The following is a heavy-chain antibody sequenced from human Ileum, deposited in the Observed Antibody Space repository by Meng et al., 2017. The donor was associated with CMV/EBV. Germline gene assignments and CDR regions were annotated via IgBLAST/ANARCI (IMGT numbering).Heavy chain of an antibody. V-gene: IGHV6-1*01. Sequence: QIQLHQSGPGLVKPPQTPSPTCDISGDSVSTNNVAWNWIRQSPLRGLEWLGRTAYRSKWDYEYSVSVKSRITISPDTSKNQFSLQLRSVTPEDTAVYYCARESELLRFDHWGQGTLVTVSS. CDR3: ARESELLRFDH. J-gene: IGHJ4*02. D-gene: IGHD6-6*01. CDR1: GDSVSTNNVA. CDR2: TAYRSKWDY.